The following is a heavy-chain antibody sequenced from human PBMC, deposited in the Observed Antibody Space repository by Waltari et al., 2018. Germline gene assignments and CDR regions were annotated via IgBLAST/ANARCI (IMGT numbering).Heavy chain of an antibody. CDR1: GGSFSGYY. CDR3: AREPYGGNDY. J-gene: IGHJ4*02. CDR2: INHSGST. V-gene: IGHV4-34*01. D-gene: IGHD4-17*01. Sequence: QVQLQQWGAGLLKPSETLSLTCAVYGGSFSGYYWSWIRQPPGKGLEWSGEINHSGSTNYNPSLKSRVTISVDTSKNQFSLKLSSVTAADTAVYYCAREPYGGNDYWGQGTLVTVSS.